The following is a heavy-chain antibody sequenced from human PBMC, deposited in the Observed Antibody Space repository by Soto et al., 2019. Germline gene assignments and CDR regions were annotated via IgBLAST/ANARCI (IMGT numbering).Heavy chain of an antibody. V-gene: IGHV4-59*01. CDR3: ARMRAYYYGMDV. CDR2: IYYSGST. J-gene: IGHJ6*02. CDR1: GGSISGYY. Sequence: PSETLCVTCTVAGGSISGYYGSWIRQPPGKGLEWIGYIYYSGSTNYNPSLKSRVTISVDTSKNQFSLKLSSVTAADTAVYYCARMRAYYYGMDVWGQGTTVTVSS.